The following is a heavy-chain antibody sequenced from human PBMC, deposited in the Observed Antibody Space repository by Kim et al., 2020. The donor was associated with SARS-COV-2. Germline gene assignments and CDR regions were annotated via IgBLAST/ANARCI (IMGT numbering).Heavy chain of an antibody. D-gene: IGHD3-3*01. CDR2: IYYSGST. CDR1: GGSISSSSYY. CDR3: ARNDFSLPAYFDY. V-gene: IGHV4-39*01. J-gene: IGHJ4*02. Sequence: SETLSLTCTVSGGSISSSSYYWGWIRQPPGKGLEWIGSIYYSGSTYYNPSLKSRVTISVDTSKNQFSLKLSSVTAADTAVYYCARNDFSLPAYFDYWGQGTLVTVSS.